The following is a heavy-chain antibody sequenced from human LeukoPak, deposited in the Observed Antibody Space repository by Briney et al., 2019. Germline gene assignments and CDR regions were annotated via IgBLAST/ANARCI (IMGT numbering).Heavy chain of an antibody. CDR2: ISSSSSYI. D-gene: IGHD3-10*01. V-gene: IGHV3-21*01. Sequence: GGPLRLSCAASGFTFSSYSMNWVRQAPGKGLEWVSSISSSSSYIYYADSVKGRFTISRDNAKNSLYLQMNSLRAEDTAVYYCARDLSSEGIYGAFDIWGQGTMVTVSS. CDR3: ARDLSSEGIYGAFDI. J-gene: IGHJ3*02. CDR1: GFTFSSYS.